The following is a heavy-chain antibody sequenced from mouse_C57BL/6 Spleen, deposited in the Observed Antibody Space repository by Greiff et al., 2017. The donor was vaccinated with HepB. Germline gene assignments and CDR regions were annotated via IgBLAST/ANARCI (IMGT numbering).Heavy chain of an antibody. D-gene: IGHD1-1*01. J-gene: IGHJ2*01. CDR1: GYTFTCYT. Sequence: QVQLQQSGAELARPGASVKMSCKASGYTFTCYTMHWVKQRPGQGLEWIGYINPSSGYTKYNQKFKDKATLTADKSSSTAYMQLSSLTSEDSAVYYCAILRDFDYWGQGTTLTVSS. CDR3: AILRDFDY. V-gene: IGHV1-4*01. CDR2: INPSSGYT.